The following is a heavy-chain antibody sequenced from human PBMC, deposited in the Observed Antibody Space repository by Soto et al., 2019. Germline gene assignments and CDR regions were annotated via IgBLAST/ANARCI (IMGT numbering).Heavy chain of an antibody. V-gene: IGHV1-69*06. J-gene: IGHJ4*02. CDR2: IIPIFGTA. CDR1: GGTFSSYA. Sequence: QVQLVQSGAEVKKPGSSVKVSCKASGGTFSSYAITWVRQAPGQGLEWMGGIIPIFGTANYAQKFQGRVTITADKSTSTAYMELSSLRSEDTALYYCARGYYDSSGYPTYYFDYWGQGTLVTVSS. CDR3: ARGYYDSSGYPTYYFDY. D-gene: IGHD3-22*01.